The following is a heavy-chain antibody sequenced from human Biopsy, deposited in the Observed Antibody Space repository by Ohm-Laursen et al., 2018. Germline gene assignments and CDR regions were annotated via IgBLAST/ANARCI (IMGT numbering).Heavy chain of an antibody. CDR1: GFTFTSYE. J-gene: IGHJ6*02. V-gene: IGHV3-48*03. Sequence: SLSLSCTASGFTFTSYEMNWVRQASEKGLEWVANIHYTGSPIYYADSVRGRFTISRDNGEYSLFLQMNSLRVDDTAVYYCARRIPLYGMDVWGQGTTVTVSS. CDR3: ARRIPLYGMDV. D-gene: IGHD2-2*02. CDR2: IHYTGSPI.